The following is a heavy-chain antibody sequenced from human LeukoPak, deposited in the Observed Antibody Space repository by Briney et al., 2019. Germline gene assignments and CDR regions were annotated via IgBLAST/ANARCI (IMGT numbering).Heavy chain of an antibody. J-gene: IGHJ6*01. Sequence: GGSLRLSCAASGITVSSHYMTWVRQAPAKGLEWVSVIDSGGSTNSADSVKGRFSASRDTSKNTPYLQMNSLRVEDTAVYYCARTYGDYDYYYGMEVWGQGTTVTVSS. CDR2: IDSGGST. CDR1: GITVSSHY. D-gene: IGHD4-17*01. V-gene: IGHV3-66*01. CDR3: ARTYGDYDYYYGMEV.